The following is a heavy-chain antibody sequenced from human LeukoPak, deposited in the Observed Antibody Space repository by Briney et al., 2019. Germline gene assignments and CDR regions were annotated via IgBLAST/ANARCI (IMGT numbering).Heavy chain of an antibody. J-gene: IGHJ3*02. V-gene: IGHV3-49*03. CDR1: GFTFGDYA. Sequence: GGSLRLSCTASGFTFGDYAMSWFRQAPGKGLEWVGFIRSKAYGGTTEYAASVKGRFTISRDDSKSIAYLQMNSLKTEDTAVYYCTTDWNHIPDAFDIWGQGTMVTVSS. CDR3: TTDWNHIPDAFDI. D-gene: IGHD1-1*01. CDR2: IRSKAYGGTT.